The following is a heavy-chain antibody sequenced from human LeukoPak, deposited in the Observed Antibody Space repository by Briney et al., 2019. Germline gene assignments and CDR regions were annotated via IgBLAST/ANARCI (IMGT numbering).Heavy chain of an antibody. CDR3: AKDDPIITMVRGVIRY. D-gene: IGHD3-10*01. V-gene: IGHV3-23*01. CDR2: ISGSGGST. CDR1: GFTFSSYA. J-gene: IGHJ4*02. Sequence: PGGSLRLSCAASGFTFSSYAMSWVRQAPGKGLEWVSAISGSGGSTYYADSVKGRFTISRDNSKNTLYLQMNSLRAEDTAVYYCAKDDPIITMVRGVIRYWGQGTLVTVSS.